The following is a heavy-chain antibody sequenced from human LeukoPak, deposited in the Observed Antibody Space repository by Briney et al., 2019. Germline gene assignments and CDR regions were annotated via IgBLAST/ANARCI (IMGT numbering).Heavy chain of an antibody. D-gene: IGHD3-22*01. J-gene: IGHJ4*02. CDR1: GYTFTSYG. CDR2: INPNSGGT. Sequence: GASVKVSCKASGYTFTSYGISWVRQAPGQGLEWMGWINPNSGGTNYAQKFQGRVTMTRDTSISTAYMELSRLRSDDTAVYYCARASSSRYYYDSSGYLFDYWGQGTLVTVSS. CDR3: ARASSSRYYYDSSGYLFDY. V-gene: IGHV1-2*02.